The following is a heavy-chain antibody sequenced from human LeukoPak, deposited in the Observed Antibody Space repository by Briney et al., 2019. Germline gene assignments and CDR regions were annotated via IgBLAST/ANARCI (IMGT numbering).Heavy chain of an antibody. CDR2: IYYSGST. CDR1: GCSISSYY. J-gene: IGHJ4*02. D-gene: IGHD2-2*01. CDR3: ARHVYQLLGD. V-gene: IGHV4-59*08. Sequence: SETLSLTCTVSGCSISSYYWSWLRQPPGKGLEWIGSIYYSGSTYYNPSLKSRVTISVDTSKNQFSLKLSSVTGADTAVYYCARHVYQLLGDWGQGTLVTVSS.